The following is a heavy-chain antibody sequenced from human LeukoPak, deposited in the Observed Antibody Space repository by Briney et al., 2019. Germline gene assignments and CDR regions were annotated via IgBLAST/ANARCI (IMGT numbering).Heavy chain of an antibody. V-gene: IGHV4-59*08. Sequence: SETLSLTCTVSGGSISSYYWSWIRQPPGKGLEWIGYIYYSGNTNYNPSLKSRVTISVDTSKNQFSLKLSSVTAADTAVYYCARRFGYSYGYVDYWGQGTLVTVSS. J-gene: IGHJ4*02. CDR3: ARRFGYSYGYVDY. CDR2: IYYSGNT. CDR1: GGSISSYY. D-gene: IGHD5-18*01.